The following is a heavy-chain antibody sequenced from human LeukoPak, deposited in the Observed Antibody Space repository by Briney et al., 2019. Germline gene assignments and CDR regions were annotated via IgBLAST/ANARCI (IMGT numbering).Heavy chain of an antibody. D-gene: IGHD3-22*01. CDR2: INPNSGGT. J-gene: IGHJ4*02. CDR1: GYTFTGYY. CDR3: ARGYYYDSSGYPGCFDY. V-gene: IGHV1-2*02. Sequence: ASVKVSCKASGYTFTGYYMHWVRQAPGQGLEWMGWINPNSGGTNYAQKFQGRVTMTRDTSISTAYMELSRLRSDDTAVYYCARGYYYDSSGYPGCFDYWGQGTLVTVSS.